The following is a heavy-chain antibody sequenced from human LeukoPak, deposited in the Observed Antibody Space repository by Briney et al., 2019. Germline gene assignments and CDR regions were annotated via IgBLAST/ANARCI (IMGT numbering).Heavy chain of an antibody. CDR1: GFTFSSYA. D-gene: IGHD1-26*01. J-gene: IGHJ3*02. CDR2: ISGSGGST. Sequence: PGGSLRLSCAASGFTFSSYAMSWVRQAPGKGLEWVSAISGSGGSTYYADSVKGRFTISRDNSKNTLYLQMNSLRAEDTAVYYCAKGYSRSYPTEAGAFDIWGQGTMVTVSS. V-gene: IGHV3-23*01. CDR3: AKGYSRSYPTEAGAFDI.